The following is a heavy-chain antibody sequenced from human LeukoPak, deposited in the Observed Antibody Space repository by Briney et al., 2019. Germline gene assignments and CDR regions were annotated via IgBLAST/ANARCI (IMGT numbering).Heavy chain of an antibody. V-gene: IGHV3-21*01. CDR3: ARRGTTVTRDAFDI. CDR2: ISSSSSYI. Sequence: GGSLRLSCAASGFTFSSYSMNWVRQAPRKGLELVSSISSSSSYIYYADSVKGRFTISRDNAKNSLYLQMNSLRAEDTAVYYCARRGTTVTRDAFDIWGQGTMVTVSS. J-gene: IGHJ3*02. CDR1: GFTFSSYS. D-gene: IGHD4-17*01.